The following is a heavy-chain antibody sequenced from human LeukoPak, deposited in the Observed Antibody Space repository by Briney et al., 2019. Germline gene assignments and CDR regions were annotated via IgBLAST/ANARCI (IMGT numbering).Heavy chain of an antibody. CDR2: IHYDGAT. J-gene: IGHJ6*02. CDR1: GGSISGRRYY. CDR3: ARGYSYGSASKQTYYYGMDV. Sequence: SETLSLTCSVSGGSISGRRYYWGWIRQPPGRGLEWIGSIHYDGATYYNPSLKSRVTMSVDTSKNQVSLKLRSGTAADTAVYYCARGYSYGSASKQTYYYGMDVWGQGTTVTVSS. V-gene: IGHV4-39*01. D-gene: IGHD5-18*01.